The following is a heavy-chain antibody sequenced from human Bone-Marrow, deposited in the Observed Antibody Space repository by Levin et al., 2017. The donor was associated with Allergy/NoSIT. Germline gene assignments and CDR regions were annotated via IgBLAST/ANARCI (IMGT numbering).Heavy chain of an antibody. V-gene: IGHV3-21*04. D-gene: IGHD3-3*01. Sequence: GGSLRLSCTVSGFTFSIYSINWVRQAPGKGLEWVSSISSSGSDMYYVDSVKGRFTISRDNAKNSLTLQMNSLRAEDTAFYYCAKDTIFELGNRREGVFDVWGHGTMVIVSS. CDR2: ISSSGSDM. J-gene: IGHJ3*01. CDR1: GFTFSIYS. CDR3: AKDTIFELGNRREGVFDV.